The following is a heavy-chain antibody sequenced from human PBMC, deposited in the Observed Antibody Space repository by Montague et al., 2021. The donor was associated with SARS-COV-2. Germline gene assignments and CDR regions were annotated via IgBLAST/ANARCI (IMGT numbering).Heavy chain of an antibody. Sequence: SETLSPTCTVSGGSISSSNYYWDWIREPPGKGLEWIGSIYDSGSTYYNPSLKIRVTISVDTPQNHFSLKLSSVTAADTAVYYCARRGRKLLPVAPRIGGFDFWGQGTMVTGPS. V-gene: IGHV4-39*02. CDR1: GGSISSSNYY. D-gene: IGHD6-19*01. CDR3: ARRGRKLLPVAPRIGGFDF. CDR2: IYDSGST. J-gene: IGHJ3*01.